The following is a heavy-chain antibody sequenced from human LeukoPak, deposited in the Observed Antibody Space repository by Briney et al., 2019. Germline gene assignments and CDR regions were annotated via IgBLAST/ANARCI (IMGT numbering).Heavy chain of an antibody. D-gene: IGHD5-24*01. CDR1: GGTFSNYP. CDR3: ARNIQDGYNSLGAFDI. J-gene: IGHJ3*02. V-gene: IGHV1-69*05. CDR2: TIPIFGTA. Sequence: SVKVSCKASGGTFSNYPISWVRQAPGQGLEWMGGTIPIFGTADYAPKFQGRVTITTDESTSTSYMELSSLRSEDTAVYYCARNIQDGYNSLGAFDIWGQGTMVTVSS.